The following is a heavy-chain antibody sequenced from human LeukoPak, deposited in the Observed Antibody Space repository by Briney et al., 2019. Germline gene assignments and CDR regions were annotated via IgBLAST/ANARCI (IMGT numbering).Heavy chain of an antibody. CDR3: ARGVDYYGV. CDR1: GGSFNGYS. CDR2: INHSGGT. J-gene: IGHJ4*02. D-gene: IGHD3-10*01. Sequence: SETLSLTCAVYGGSFNGYSWNWIRQPPVKGLEWIGEINHSGGTNYNPSLKSRVTISVDTSKKQFSLKLSSVTAADTAVYYCARGVDYYGVWGQGTLVTVSS. V-gene: IGHV4-34*01.